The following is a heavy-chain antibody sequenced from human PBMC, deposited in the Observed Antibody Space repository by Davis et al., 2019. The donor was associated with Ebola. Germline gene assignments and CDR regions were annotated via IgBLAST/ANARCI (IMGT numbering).Heavy chain of an antibody. CDR1: GFTFSNYA. CDR2: ISGSSSST. V-gene: IGHV3-23*01. CDR3: ARDPSHDTTGYYYSEYFQH. Sequence: GGSLRLSCAVSGFTFSNYAISWVRQVPGKGLEWVSSISGSSSSTYYTDSVKGRFTISRDNYKNTLFLQMNSLRAEDTALYYCARDPSHDTTGYYYSEYFQHWGQGTLVTVAP. D-gene: IGHD3-22*01. J-gene: IGHJ1*01.